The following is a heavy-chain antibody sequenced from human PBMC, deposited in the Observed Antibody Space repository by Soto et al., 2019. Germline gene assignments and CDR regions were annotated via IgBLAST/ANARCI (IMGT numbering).Heavy chain of an antibody. J-gene: IGHJ4*02. Sequence: QVQLVESGGGVVQPGRSLRLSCAASGFTFSRNGMHWVRQAPGKGLEWVAVLWYDVSYKYYADSVKGRFTISRDNSKNTLYLQMNSLRAEDTAVYYCAKGQNDYGGWGIDYWGQGTLVSVSS. CDR2: LWYDVSYK. CDR1: GFTFSRNG. CDR3: AKGQNDYGGWGIDY. D-gene: IGHD4-17*01. V-gene: IGHV3-33*06.